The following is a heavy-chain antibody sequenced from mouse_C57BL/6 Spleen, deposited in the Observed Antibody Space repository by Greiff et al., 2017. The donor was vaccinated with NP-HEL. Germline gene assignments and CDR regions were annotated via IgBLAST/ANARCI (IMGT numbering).Heavy chain of an antibody. V-gene: IGHV1-81*01. CDR2: IYPRSGNT. J-gene: IGHJ3*01. D-gene: IGHD3-2*02. CDR1: GYTFTSYG. CDR3: ARENDSSGPFAY. Sequence: QVQLKQSGAELARPGASVKLSCKASGYTFTSYGISWVKQRTGQGLEWIGEIYPRSGNTYYNEKFKGKATLTADKSSSTAYMELRSLTSEDSAVYFCARENDSSGPFAYWGQGTLVTVSA.